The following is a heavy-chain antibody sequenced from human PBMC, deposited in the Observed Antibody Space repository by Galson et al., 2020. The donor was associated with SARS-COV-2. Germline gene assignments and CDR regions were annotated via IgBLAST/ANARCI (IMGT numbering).Heavy chain of an antibody. J-gene: IGHJ4*02. CDR3: ARGGVVDY. V-gene: IGHV4-38-2*01. CDR1: GYSISSGYY. D-gene: IGHD3-3*01. Sequence: SQTLSLTCAVSGYSISSGYYWGWIRQPPGKGLEWIGSIYHSGSTYYNPSLKSRVTISVDTSKNQFSLKLSSVTAADTAVYYGARGGVVDYWGQGTLVTVSS. CDR2: IYHSGST.